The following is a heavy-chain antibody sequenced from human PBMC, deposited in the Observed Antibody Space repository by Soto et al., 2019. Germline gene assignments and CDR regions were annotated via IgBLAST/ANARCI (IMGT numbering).Heavy chain of an antibody. D-gene: IGHD5-12*01. CDR1: GYTFTSYG. CDR3: ARGGDVNYYHGMDV. CDR2: ISAYNGKT. V-gene: IGHV1-18*01. J-gene: IGHJ6*02. Sequence: QVQLVQSGGEVKKPGASVKLSCTASGYTFTSYGISCVRQAPGQGLEWMGWISAYNGKTNYAQNVQGRVTMTTDTSTRTAYMDLRSLRSDDTAVYYCARGGDVNYYHGMDVWGQGTTVTFSS.